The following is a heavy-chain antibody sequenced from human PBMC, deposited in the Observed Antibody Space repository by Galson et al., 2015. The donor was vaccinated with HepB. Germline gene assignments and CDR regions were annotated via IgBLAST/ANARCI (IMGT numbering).Heavy chain of an antibody. CDR3: ARGLYSSSSYWFDP. CDR2: INSDGSST. CDR1: GFTFSSYW. Sequence: SLRLSCAASGFTFSSYWMHWVRQAPGKGLVWVSRINSDGSSTSYADSVKGRFTISRHNSKNTLYLQMNSLRAEDTAVYYCARGLYSSSSYWFDPWGQGTLVTVSS. D-gene: IGHD6-13*01. J-gene: IGHJ5*02. V-gene: IGHV3-74*01.